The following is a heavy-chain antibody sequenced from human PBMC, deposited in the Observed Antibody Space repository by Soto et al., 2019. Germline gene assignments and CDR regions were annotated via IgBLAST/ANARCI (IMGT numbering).Heavy chain of an antibody. CDR1: GLFFAHHW. V-gene: IGHV5-10-1*04. Sequence: SLQGPGLFFAHHWIFRVRLMPGQGLDFIRNIDLVDSQTHYSPSFQGQVTLSADKSINTSFLHWATLRASDTAIYYCARLNFAVVTSFNWFDPWGAGTLVTVSS. CDR3: ARLNFAVVTSFNWFDP. J-gene: IGHJ5*02. CDR2: IDLVDSQT. D-gene: IGHD3-16*02.